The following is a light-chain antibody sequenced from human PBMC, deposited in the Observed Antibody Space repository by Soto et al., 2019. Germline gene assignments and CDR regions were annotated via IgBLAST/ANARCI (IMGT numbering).Light chain of an antibody. V-gene: IGKV3-20*01. CDR1: QSVSDDS. J-gene: IGKJ2*01. CDR3: QQYGNSPPST. Sequence: EIVMTQSPATLSVSPGERATLSCRASQSVSDDSLAWYKQKPGQAPRLVIYDATRRATGIPDRFSGSGSGTDFTLTIGRLVPEDSAVYFCQQYGNSPPSTFGQGTKVDIK. CDR2: DAT.